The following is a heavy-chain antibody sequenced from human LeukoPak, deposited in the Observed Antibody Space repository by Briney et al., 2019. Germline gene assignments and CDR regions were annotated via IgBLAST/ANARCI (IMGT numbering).Heavy chain of an antibody. J-gene: IGHJ5*02. Sequence: GASVKVSCKASGYTFTSYDINWVRQAPGQGLEWMGIIDPSDGDTSYAQSFQGRVTMTGDTSTSTVYMELSSLRSEDTAIYYCARDISSFVARRGWLDPWGQGTLVTVSS. V-gene: IGHV1-46*01. CDR2: IDPSDGDT. CDR1: GYTFTSYD. D-gene: IGHD6-6*01. CDR3: ARDISSFVARRGWLDP.